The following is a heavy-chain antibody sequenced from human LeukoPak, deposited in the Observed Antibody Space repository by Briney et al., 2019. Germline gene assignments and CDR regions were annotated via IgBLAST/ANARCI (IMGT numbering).Heavy chain of an antibody. V-gene: IGHV1-3*01. J-gene: IGHJ4*02. Sequence: ASVKVSCKASGYTFTSYAMHWVRQAPGQRLEWMGWINAGNGNTKYSQKFQGRVTITRDTSASTAYMEMRSLRSEDTAVYYCAREIDRDDYNRFFDYWGQGTLVTVSS. CDR1: GYTFTSYA. CDR3: AREIDRDDYNRFFDY. D-gene: IGHD5-24*01. CDR2: INAGNGNT.